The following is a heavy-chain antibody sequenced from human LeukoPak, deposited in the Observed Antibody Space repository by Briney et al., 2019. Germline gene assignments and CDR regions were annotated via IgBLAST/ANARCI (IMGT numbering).Heavy chain of an antibody. J-gene: IGHJ4*02. V-gene: IGHV3-23*01. Sequence: GGSLRLSCLASGFTFSNYAMSWVRQAPGKGLEWVSGITISGRTAYYADSVKGRFTISRDNFKNTLYLQMNSLRVHDTSVYYCAKVQLERRELLPNFDSWGQGTLVTVSS. CDR3: AKVQLERRELLPNFDS. D-gene: IGHD1-1*01. CDR1: GFTFSNYA. CDR2: ITISGRTA.